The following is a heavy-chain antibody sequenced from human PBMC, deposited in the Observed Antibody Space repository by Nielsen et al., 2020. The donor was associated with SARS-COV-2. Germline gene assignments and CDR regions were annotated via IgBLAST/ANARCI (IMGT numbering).Heavy chain of an antibody. CDR2: INWNGGST. CDR3: ATAPSGSYGGLYAFDI. V-gene: IGHV3-20*01. CDR1: GFTFDDYV. J-gene: IGHJ3*02. D-gene: IGHD1-26*01. Sequence: GESLKISCAASGFTFDDYVMSWVRQAPGKGLEWVSGINWNGGSTGYADSVKGRFTISRDNAKNSLYLQMNSLRAEDTALYHCATAPSGSYGGLYAFDIWGQGTMVTVSS.